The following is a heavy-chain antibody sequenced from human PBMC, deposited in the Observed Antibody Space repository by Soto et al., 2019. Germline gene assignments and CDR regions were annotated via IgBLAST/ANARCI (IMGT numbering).Heavy chain of an antibody. V-gene: IGHV1-69*13. Sequence: GASVKVSCKASGGTFSSYAISWVRQAPGQGLEWMGGIIPIFGTANYAQKFQGRVTITADESTSTAYMELRSLRSDDTAVYYCARDSSGYQDAFDIWGQGTMVTVSS. CDR3: ARDSSGYQDAFDI. CDR1: GGTFSSYA. D-gene: IGHD3-22*01. CDR2: IIPIFGTA. J-gene: IGHJ3*02.